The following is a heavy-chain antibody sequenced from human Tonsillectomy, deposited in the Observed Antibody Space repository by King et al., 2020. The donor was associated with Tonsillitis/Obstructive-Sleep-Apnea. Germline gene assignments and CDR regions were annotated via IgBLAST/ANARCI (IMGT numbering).Heavy chain of an antibody. CDR3: ARDPRITIFGVVIDY. J-gene: IGHJ4*02. CDR2: ISYDGSNK. V-gene: IGHV3-30*04. Sequence: VQLVESGGGVVQPGRSLRLSCAASGFTFSSYAMHWVRQAPGKGLEWVAVISYDGSNKYYADSVKGRFTISRDNSKNTLYLQMNSLRAEETAVYYYARDPRITIFGVVIDYWGQGTLVTVSS. D-gene: IGHD3-3*01. CDR1: GFTFSSYA.